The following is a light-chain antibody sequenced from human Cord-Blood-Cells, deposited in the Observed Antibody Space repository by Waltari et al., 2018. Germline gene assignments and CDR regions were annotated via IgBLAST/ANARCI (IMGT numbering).Light chain of an antibody. CDR2: WAS. Sequence: DIVMTQSPDSLAVSLGERATINCKSSQSVLYSSNNKNYLAWYQQKPGQHPKLLIYWASTRESGVPYRFSGSGSGTDFTLTISSLQAEDVAVYYCQQYYSTPWTFGQGTKVEIK. CDR3: QQYYSTPWT. J-gene: IGKJ1*01. CDR1: QSVLYSSNNKNY. V-gene: IGKV4-1*01.